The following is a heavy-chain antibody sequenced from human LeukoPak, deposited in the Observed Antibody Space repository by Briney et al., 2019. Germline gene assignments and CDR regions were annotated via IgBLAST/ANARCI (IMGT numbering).Heavy chain of an antibody. CDR1: GGSISSGGYY. D-gene: IGHD2-2*02. CDR3: ARGPGYCSSTSCYRSNYFDY. V-gene: IGHV4-31*03. J-gene: IGHJ4*02. CDR2: IYYSGST. Sequence: SETLSLTCTVSGGSISSGGYYWSWIRQHPGKGLEWIGYIYYSGSTYYNPSLKSRVTISVDTSKNQFSLKLSSVTAADTAVYYCARGPGYCSSTSCYRSNYFDYWGQGTLVNVSS.